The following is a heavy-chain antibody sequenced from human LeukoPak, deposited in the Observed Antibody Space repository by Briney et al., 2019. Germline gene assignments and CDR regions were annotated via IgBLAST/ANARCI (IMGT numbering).Heavy chain of an antibody. CDR1: GGSISSSNW. J-gene: IGHJ5*02. Sequence: PSGTLSLTCAVSGGSISSSNWWSWVRQPPGKGLEWIGEIYHSRSTNYNPSLRSRVTTSVDKSKNQFSLKLSSVTAADTAVYYCAREGGYGDNWFDPWGQGTLVTVSS. V-gene: IGHV4-4*02. CDR2: IYHSRST. D-gene: IGHD4-17*01. CDR3: AREGGYGDNWFDP.